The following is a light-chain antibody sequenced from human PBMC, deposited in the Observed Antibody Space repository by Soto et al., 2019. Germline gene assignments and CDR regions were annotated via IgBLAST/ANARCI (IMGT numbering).Light chain of an antibody. CDR2: GAS. V-gene: IGKV3-20*01. CDR1: QSINSN. Sequence: TQSPATLSVSPGDRATLSCRASQSINSNLAWYQQQPGQAPRLLIYGASTRATAVPDRFSGSGSGTDFTLTINRLEPEDFAVYYCQQYGSPPYTFGQGTQVDIK. CDR3: QQYGSPPYT. J-gene: IGKJ2*01.